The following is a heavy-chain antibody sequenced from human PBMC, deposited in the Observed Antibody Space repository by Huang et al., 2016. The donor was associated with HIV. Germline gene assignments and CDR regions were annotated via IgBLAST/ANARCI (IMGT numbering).Heavy chain of an antibody. V-gene: IGHV1-18*01. J-gene: IGHJ6*03. D-gene: IGHD3-3*01. Sequence: QVQLVQSGAEVKKPGASVKVSCEASNYNFGSHGISWVRQAPGQGREWRGWIRVYNGDTKYAQKFQGRVTMTRETSTRTAYMELTSLRFDDTAVYYCARSGFGVVITTTLDYYYMDVWGTGTTVTVSS. CDR3: ARSGFGVVITTTLDYYYMDV. CDR2: IRVYNGDT. CDR1: NYNFGSHG.